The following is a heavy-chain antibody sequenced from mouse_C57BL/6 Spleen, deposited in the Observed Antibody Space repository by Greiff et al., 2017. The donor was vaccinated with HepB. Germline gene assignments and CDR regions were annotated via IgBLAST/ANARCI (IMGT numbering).Heavy chain of an antibody. J-gene: IGHJ1*03. CDR3: ARVPILITTVVAHWYFDV. CDR1: GSTFTSSW. V-gene: IGHV1-53*01. CDR2: INPSNGGT. Sequence: QVQLQQPGTELVKPGASVKLSCKASGSTFTSSWMHWVRQRPGQGLEWIGNINPSNGGTNYNEKLKSKATLTVDKSSSTAYMQLSSLTSEDSAVYYCARVPILITTVVAHWYFDVWGTGTTVTVSS. D-gene: IGHD1-1*01.